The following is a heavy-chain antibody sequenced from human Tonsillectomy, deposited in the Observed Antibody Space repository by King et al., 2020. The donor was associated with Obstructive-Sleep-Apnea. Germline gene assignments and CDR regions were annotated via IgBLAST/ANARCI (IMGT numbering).Heavy chain of an antibody. D-gene: IGHD6-13*01. Sequence: VQLQESGPGLVKPSQTLSLTCTVCGGSISSGDYYWSWIRQPPGKGLEWIGYIYYSGSTYSNPSLKSRVTISVDTSKNQFSLKLSSVTAADTAVYYCARADAAGTEEGDAFDIWGQGTMVTVSS. V-gene: IGHV4-30-4*01. CDR1: GGSISSGDYY. CDR2: IYYSGST. J-gene: IGHJ3*02. CDR3: ARADAAGTEEGDAFDI.